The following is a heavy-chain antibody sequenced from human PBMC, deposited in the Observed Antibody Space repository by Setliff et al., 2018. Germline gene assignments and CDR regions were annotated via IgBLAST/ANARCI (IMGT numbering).Heavy chain of an antibody. CDR1: GGPFSGYY. CDR2: INHSGST. CDR3: ARAPHIWFGELVTFDDAFDI. D-gene: IGHD3-10*01. V-gene: IGHV4-34*01. Sequence: KSSETLSLTCAVYGGPFSGYYWSWIRQPPGKGLEWIGEINHSGSTNYNPSLKSRVSISVDASKNQFSLKLTSVTAADTAVYFCARAPHIWFGELVTFDDAFDIWGQGTMVTVSS. J-gene: IGHJ3*02.